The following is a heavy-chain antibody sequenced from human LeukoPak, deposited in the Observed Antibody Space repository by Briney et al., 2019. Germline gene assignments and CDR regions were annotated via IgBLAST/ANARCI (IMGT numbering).Heavy chain of an antibody. Sequence: GGSLRLSCAASGFTVSSNYMSWVRQAPGKGLEWVSVIYSGGSTYYADSVRGRFTISRDNSKNTLYLQMNSLRAADTAVYYCARDKGTSYLSSFDYWGQGTLVTVSS. CDR3: ARDKGTSYLSSFDY. V-gene: IGHV3-53*05. CDR1: GFTVSSNY. CDR2: IYSGGST. J-gene: IGHJ4*02. D-gene: IGHD6-6*01.